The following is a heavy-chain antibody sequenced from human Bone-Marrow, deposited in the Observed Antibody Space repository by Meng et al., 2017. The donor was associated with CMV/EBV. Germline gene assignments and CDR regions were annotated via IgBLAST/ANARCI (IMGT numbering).Heavy chain of an antibody. CDR2: ISYDGSNK. Sequence: LSLTCAASGFTFSSYAMHWVRQAPGKGLEWVAVISYDGSNKYYADSVKGRFTISRDNSKNTLYLQMNSLRAEDTAVYYCARDFVSGWYVSYYYYYYGMDVWGQGTTVTVSS. D-gene: IGHD6-19*01. CDR1: GFTFSSYA. J-gene: IGHJ6*02. V-gene: IGHV3-30*04. CDR3: ARDFVSGWYVSYYYYYYGMDV.